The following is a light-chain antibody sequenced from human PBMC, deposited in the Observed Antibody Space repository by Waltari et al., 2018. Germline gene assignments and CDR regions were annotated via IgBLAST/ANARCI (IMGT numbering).Light chain of an antibody. CDR2: GAS. CDR3: QHYVRLPAT. CDR1: QRVSRT. Sequence: EIVLTQSPGILSLSPGERATLSCRASQRVSRTLAWYQQKPGQAPRLLIYGASTRATGIPDRCSGGGSVTDFSLTISRLEPEDFAVYYCQHYVRLPATFGQGTKVEIK. J-gene: IGKJ1*01. V-gene: IGKV3-20*01.